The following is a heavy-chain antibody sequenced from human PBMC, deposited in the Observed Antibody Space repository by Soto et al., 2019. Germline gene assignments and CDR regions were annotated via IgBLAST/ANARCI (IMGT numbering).Heavy chain of an antibody. D-gene: IGHD4-4*01. CDR3: ARFVISLSVTTCSTRTDV. J-gene: IGHJ6*02. V-gene: IGHV4-61*01. Sequence: PSETLSLTCTVSGGFVTSDTHSWSWILQTPGKRLEGIGVIYSGGSTNNPSFQSRVTMSADTSKNTFSLQLRTVIVADTAVYHCARFVISLSVTTCSTRTDVWGQGITVTVSS. CDR2: IYSGGST. CDR1: GGFVTSDTHS.